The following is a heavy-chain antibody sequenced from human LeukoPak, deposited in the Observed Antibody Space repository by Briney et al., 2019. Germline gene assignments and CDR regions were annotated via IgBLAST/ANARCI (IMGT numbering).Heavy chain of an antibody. J-gene: IGHJ2*01. V-gene: IGHV4-30-4*01. D-gene: IGHD3-10*01. CDR1: GGPISSGDYY. CDR3: ARYPNYYGSGSYLGPRWYFDL. Sequence: SETLSLTCTVSGGPISSGDYYWSWIRQPPGKGLEWIGYIYYSGSTYYNPSLKSRVTISVDTSKNQFSLKLSSVTAADTAVYYCARYPNYYGSGSYLGPRWYFDLWGRGTLVTVSS. CDR2: IYYSGST.